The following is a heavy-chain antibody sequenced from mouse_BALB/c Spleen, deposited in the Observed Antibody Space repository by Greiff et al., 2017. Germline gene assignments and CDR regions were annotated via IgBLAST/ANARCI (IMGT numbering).Heavy chain of an antibody. J-gene: IGHJ2*01. V-gene: IGHV7-3*02. CDR1: GFTFTDYY. CDR2: IRNKANGYTT. Sequence: DVMLVESGGGLVQPGGSLRLSCAPSGFTFTDYYMSWVRQHPGKALEWLGFIRNKANGYTTEYSASVKGRFTISRDNSQSILYLQMNTLRAEDSATYYCARDIQYYFDYWGQGTTLTVSS. CDR3: ARDIQYYFDY.